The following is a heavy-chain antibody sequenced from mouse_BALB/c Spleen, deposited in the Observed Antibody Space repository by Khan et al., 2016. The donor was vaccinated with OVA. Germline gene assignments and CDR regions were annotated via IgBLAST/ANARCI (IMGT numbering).Heavy chain of an antibody. CDR2: INPHIGET. J-gene: IGHJ2*01. V-gene: IGHV1-20*02. CDR1: GYSFTGYF. D-gene: IGHD1-1*01. Sequence: VQLKQSGPELVRPGASVKISCKASGYSFTGYFMNWVMQSHGKSLEWIGRINPHIGETFYNQRFTDKATLTVDESSSTAHMELRSLASEDSAVYYCTRNYRSDFDYWGQGTTLTVSS. CDR3: TRNYRSDFDY.